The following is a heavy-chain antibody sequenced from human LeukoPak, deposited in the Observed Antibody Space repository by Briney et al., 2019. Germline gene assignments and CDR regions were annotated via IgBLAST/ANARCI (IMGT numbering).Heavy chain of an antibody. CDR2: FFYSGST. CDR3: APYYSPVNFAY. Sequence: SETLSLTCTVSGASISSGGYFWGWIRQHPWKGLEWMGYFFYSGSTYYNPSLKSRVTISVDTSKDQISLKLSSVTAADTAVYYCAPYYSPVNFAYWGQGTLVTVSS. CDR1: GASISSGGYF. V-gene: IGHV4-31*03. J-gene: IGHJ4*02. D-gene: IGHD3-10*01.